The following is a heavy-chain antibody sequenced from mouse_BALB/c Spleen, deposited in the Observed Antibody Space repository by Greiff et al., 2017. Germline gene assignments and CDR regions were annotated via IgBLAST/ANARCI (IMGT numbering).Heavy chain of an antibody. Sequence: VQLHQSGAELVRPGASVTLSCKASGYTFTDYEMHWVKQTPVHGLEWIGAIDPETGGTAYNQKFKGKATLTADKSSSTAYMELRSLTSEDSAVYYCTRPSRYFDVWGAGTTVTVSS. V-gene: IGHV1-15*01. CDR3: TRPSRYFDV. J-gene: IGHJ1*01. CDR2: IDPETGGT. CDR1: GYTFTDYE.